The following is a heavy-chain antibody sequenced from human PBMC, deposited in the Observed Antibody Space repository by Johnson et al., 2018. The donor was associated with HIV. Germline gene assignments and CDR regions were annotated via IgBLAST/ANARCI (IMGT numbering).Heavy chain of an antibody. CDR1: GFTFSSYA. Sequence: VQLVESGGGLVQPGGSLRLSCAASGFTFSSYAMSWVRQAPGKGLEWVANIKQDGSEKYYVDYVKGRFTISRDNAKNSLFLQMNSLRAEDTAVYYCVKGSRDLGGAFDIWGQGTMVTVSS. J-gene: IGHJ3*02. CDR2: IKQDGSEK. V-gene: IGHV3-7*01. CDR3: VKGSRDLGGAFDI.